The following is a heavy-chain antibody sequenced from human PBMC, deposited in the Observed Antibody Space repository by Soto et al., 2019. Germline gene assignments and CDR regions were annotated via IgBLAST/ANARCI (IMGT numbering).Heavy chain of an antibody. D-gene: IGHD4-4*01. CDR3: ASDSQTPLYGGNYEGWFDP. Sequence: GGSLRLSCAASGFTFSSYAMHWVRQAPGKGLEWVAVISYDGSNKYYADSVKGRFTISRDNSKNTLYLQMNSLRAEDTAVYYCASDSQTPLYGGNYEGWFDPWGQGTLVTVTS. CDR2: ISYDGSNK. CDR1: GFTFSSYA. J-gene: IGHJ5*02. V-gene: IGHV3-30-3*01.